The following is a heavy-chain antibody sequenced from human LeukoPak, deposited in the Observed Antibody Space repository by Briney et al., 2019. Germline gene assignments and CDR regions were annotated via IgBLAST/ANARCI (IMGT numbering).Heavy chain of an antibody. V-gene: IGHV4-39*01. CDR2: IYYSGST. CDR1: GGSISTTNHF. CDR3: ARGMSPHLPYYYGSGSYRKAYYFDY. D-gene: IGHD3-10*01. J-gene: IGHJ4*02. Sequence: PSETLSLTCTVSGGSISTTNHFWVWIRQPPGKGLEWIGSIYYSGSTYYNPSLKSRVTKSVDTSKNQFSLKLSSVTAADTAVYYCARGMSPHLPYYYGSGSYRKAYYFDYWGQGTLVTVSS.